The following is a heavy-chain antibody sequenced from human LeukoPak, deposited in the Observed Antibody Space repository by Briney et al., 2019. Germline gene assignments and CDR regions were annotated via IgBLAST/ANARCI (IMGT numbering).Heavy chain of an antibody. Sequence: GRSLRPSCAVSGFTSSSYAITWVRQAPRKGLEWVSAISGSGSNPYYADSVKGRFTISRDNSKSTLYLLINSLRADDTAVYYCARGNGDYAIHPDYWGQGTLVTVSS. D-gene: IGHD4-17*01. J-gene: IGHJ4*02. CDR2: ISGSGSNP. CDR1: GFTSSSYA. V-gene: IGHV3-23*01. CDR3: ARGNGDYAIHPDY.